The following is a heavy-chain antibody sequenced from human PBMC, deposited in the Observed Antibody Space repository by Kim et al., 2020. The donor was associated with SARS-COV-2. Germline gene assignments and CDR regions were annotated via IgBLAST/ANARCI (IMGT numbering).Heavy chain of an antibody. Sequence: GGSLRLSCAASGFTFSDYYMSWIRQAPGKGLEWVSYISSSGSTIYYADSVKGRFTISRDNAKNSLFLQMNSLRAEDTAVYYCARSPLGGSGNYWTEYYFDYWGQGTLVTVSS. CDR3: ARSPLGGSGNYWTEYYFDY. CDR1: GFTFSDYY. V-gene: IGHV3-11*01. J-gene: IGHJ4*02. CDR2: ISSSGSTI. D-gene: IGHD3-22*01.